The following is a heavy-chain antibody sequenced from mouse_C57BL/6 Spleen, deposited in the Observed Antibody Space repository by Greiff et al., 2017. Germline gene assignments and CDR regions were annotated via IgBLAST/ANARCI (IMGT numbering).Heavy chain of an antibody. V-gene: IGHV1-81*01. Sequence: QVQLQQSGAELARPGASVKLSCKASGYTFTSYGISWVKKRTGQGLEWIGEIYPRSGNTYYNEKFKGKATLTADKSSSTAYMELRSLTSEDSAVYFCARSAFAYWGQGTLVTVSA. J-gene: IGHJ3*01. CDR1: GYTFTSYG. D-gene: IGHD6-1*01. CDR3: ARSAFAY. CDR2: IYPRSGNT.